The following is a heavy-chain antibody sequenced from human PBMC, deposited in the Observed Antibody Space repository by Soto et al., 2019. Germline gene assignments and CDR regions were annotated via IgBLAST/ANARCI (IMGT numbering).Heavy chain of an antibody. J-gene: IGHJ4*02. V-gene: IGHV3-9*01. Sequence: EVQLVESGGGLVQPGRSLRLSCAASGFTFGDYAMHWVRQAPGKGLEWVSGISWNSGSMCYADSVRGRFTISKDTAQNTLYLQMHRLRDEDTAFYDCAKDITCSDRDRYFDHWVQGILVTVSS. D-gene: IGHD6-25*01. CDR2: ISWNSGSM. CDR3: AKDITCSDRDRYFDH. CDR1: GFTFGDYA.